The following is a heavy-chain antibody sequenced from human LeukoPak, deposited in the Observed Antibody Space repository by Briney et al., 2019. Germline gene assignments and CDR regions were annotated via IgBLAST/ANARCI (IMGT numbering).Heavy chain of an antibody. V-gene: IGHV3-21*01. CDR3: AKADGDKPFDY. CDR1: GFTFSSYS. Sequence: GGSLRLSCAASGFTFSSYSLNWVRQAPGKGLEWVSSISSSSSYIYYADSVKDRFTISRDNAKNSLYLQMNSLRAEDTAVYFCAKADGDKPFDYLDQGALVTVSS. CDR2: ISSSSSYI. J-gene: IGHJ4*02. D-gene: IGHD4-17*01.